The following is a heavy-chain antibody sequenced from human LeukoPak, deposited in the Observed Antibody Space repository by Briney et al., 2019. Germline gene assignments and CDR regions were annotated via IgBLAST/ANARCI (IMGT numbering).Heavy chain of an antibody. D-gene: IGHD3-10*01. Sequence: GASVKVSCKASGYTFTSYAMHWVRQAPGQRLEWMGWINAGNGNTRYSQKLQDRVTITRDTSANTVYMELSSLRSEDTAVYFCARGLLWFGELSPPGYWGQGTLVTVSS. V-gene: IGHV1-3*01. CDR1: GYTFTSYA. CDR2: INAGNGNT. J-gene: IGHJ4*02. CDR3: ARGLLWFGELSPPGY.